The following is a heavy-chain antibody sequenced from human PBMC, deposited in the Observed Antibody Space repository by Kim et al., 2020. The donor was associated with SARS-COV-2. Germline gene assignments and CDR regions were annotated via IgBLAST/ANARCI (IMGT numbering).Heavy chain of an antibody. D-gene: IGHD2-15*01. CDR1: GFTFSNAW. Sequence: GGSLRLSCAASGFTFSNAWMSWVRQAPGKGLEWVGRVKSKSDGETTDYAAPVYGRFTISREDSKNTLYLQMNSLNTDDTAVYYCITDHISYTPRGYCSGDNCYRGYGGQGTLVTVSS. V-gene: IGHV3-15*05. CDR3: ITDHISYTPRGYCSGDNCYRGY. J-gene: IGHJ4*02. CDR2: VKSKSDGETT.